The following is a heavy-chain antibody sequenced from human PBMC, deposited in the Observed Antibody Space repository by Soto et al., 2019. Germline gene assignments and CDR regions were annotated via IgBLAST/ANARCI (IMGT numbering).Heavy chain of an antibody. CDR2: IIPILGIA. Sequence: QVQLVQSGAEVKKPGSSVKVSCKASGGTFSSYTISWVRQAPGQGLEWMGRIIPILGIANYAQKFQSRVTITAEKTTSTAYMELSSLRSEDTAVYYCAREGSHCSGGSCYSSYWGQGSLVTVSS. J-gene: IGHJ4*02. V-gene: IGHV1-69*08. CDR3: AREGSHCSGGSCYSSY. D-gene: IGHD2-15*01. CDR1: GGTFSSYT.